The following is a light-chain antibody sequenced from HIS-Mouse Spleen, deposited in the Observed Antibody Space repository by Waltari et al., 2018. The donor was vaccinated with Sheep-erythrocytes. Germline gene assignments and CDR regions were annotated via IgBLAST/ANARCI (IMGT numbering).Light chain of an antibody. CDR3: CSYAGSYNHV. CDR1: SSHVGGYTS. V-gene: IGLV2-11*01. Sequence: QSALTQPRAVSGSPRQPVPIPCTGTSSHVGGYTSSSCYQQHPGKAPKLMIYDVSKRPSGVPDRFSGSKSGNTASLTISGLQAEDEADYYCCSYAGSYNHVFATGTKVTVL. CDR2: DVS. J-gene: IGLJ1*01.